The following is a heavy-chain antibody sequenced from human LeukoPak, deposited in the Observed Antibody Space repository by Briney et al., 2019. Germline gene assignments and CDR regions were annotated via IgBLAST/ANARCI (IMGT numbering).Heavy chain of an antibody. CDR3: ARGRYSGTTYYFDY. Sequence: PGGSLSLSCAASGFTFSTSWLSWVRQFPGKGLEWVANIKKDGSETYYVDSVKGRFTISRDNAKNSLYLQMNSLRAEDTAMYYCARGRYSGTTYYFDYWGQGTLVTVSS. CDR1: GFTFSTSW. V-gene: IGHV3-7*03. D-gene: IGHD5-12*01. CDR2: IKKDGSET. J-gene: IGHJ4*02.